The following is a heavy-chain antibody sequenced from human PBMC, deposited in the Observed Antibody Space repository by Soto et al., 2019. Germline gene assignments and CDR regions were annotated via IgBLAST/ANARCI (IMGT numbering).Heavy chain of an antibody. D-gene: IGHD6-19*01. V-gene: IGHV4-4*02. Sequence: QMQLQESGPGLVKPSETLSLICTVSSGSITSEQRWSWVRQPPGKGLEWIGEIHHSGSTNENPSRRSRLTMPVDKSKNQFALTLNSVPAADTAVYFCARSFGWYAIDHWGQGTLVIVSS. CDR2: IHHSGST. CDR1: SGSITSEQR. J-gene: IGHJ4*02. CDR3: ARSFGWYAIDH.